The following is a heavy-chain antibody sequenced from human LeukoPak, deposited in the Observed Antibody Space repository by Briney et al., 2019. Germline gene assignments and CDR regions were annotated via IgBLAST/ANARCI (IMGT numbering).Heavy chain of an antibody. D-gene: IGHD2-2*02. CDR2: ISGSGGST. J-gene: IGHJ1*01. Sequence: GGSLRLSCAASGFTFSSYAMSWVRQAPGKGLEWVSAISGSGGSTYYADSVKGRFTISRDNSKNTLYLQMNSLRAEDTAVYYCASGDIVVVPAAIWGSEYFQHWGQGTLVTVSS. CDR1: GFTFSSYA. CDR3: ASGDIVVVPAAIWGSEYFQH. V-gene: IGHV3-23*01.